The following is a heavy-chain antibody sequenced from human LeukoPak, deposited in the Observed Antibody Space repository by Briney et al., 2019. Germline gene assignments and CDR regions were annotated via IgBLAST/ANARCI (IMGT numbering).Heavy chain of an antibody. J-gene: IGHJ4*02. CDR2: INSDGSST. V-gene: IGHV3-74*01. Sequence: GGSRRLSCAASGFTFSSHWMHWVRQAPGKGLVWVSRINSDGSSTSYADSVKGRFTISRDNAKNTLYLQMNSLRAEDTSVYYCARDRNTGSSYENLFEYWGQGSLVTVSS. CDR3: ARDRNTGSSYENLFEY. D-gene: IGHD1-26*01. CDR1: GFTFSSHW.